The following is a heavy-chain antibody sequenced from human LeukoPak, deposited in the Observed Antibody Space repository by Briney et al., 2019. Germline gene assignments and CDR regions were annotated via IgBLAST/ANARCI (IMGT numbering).Heavy chain of an antibody. D-gene: IGHD3-9*01. J-gene: IGHJ3*02. Sequence: GASVTVSCKASGYTFTSYGISWVRQAPGQGLEWMGWISAYNGNTNYAQKLQGRVTMTTDTSTSTAYMELRSLRSDDTAVYYCARSRAYYDILTGYPHLDAFDIWGQGTMVTVSS. CDR3: ARSRAYYDILTGYPHLDAFDI. CDR1: GYTFTSYG. V-gene: IGHV1-18*04. CDR2: ISAYNGNT.